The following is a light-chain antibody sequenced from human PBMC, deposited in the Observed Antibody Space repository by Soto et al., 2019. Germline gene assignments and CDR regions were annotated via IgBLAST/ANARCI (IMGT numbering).Light chain of an antibody. CDR2: DAF. Sequence: EIQMTQSPSTLSASIGDRVTITCRASQSIGGWLAWYQQRPGKAPKLLIYDAFSVNSGVPSRFSGSRSGTKFTLAISGLQPEDFATYYCQHYHSYPYTFGQGTRLEIK. J-gene: IGKJ5*01. CDR3: QHYHSYPYT. V-gene: IGKV1-5*01. CDR1: QSIGGW.